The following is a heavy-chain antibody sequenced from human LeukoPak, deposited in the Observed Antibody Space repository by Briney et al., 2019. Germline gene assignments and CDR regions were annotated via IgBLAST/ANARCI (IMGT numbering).Heavy chain of an antibody. CDR3: ARSMYGEGRRIIDFDY. D-gene: IGHD4/OR15-4a*01. J-gene: IGHJ4*02. Sequence: GGSLRLSCAASGFTFSDHYIDWVRQAPGKGLEWVARTRNKVNSYTTAYAASVTGRFTVSRDDSSNSVYLQMNSLKIEDTSVYYCARSMYGEGRRIIDFDYWGQGSLPTASS. CDR2: TRNKVNSYTT. V-gene: IGHV3-72*01. CDR1: GFTFSDHY.